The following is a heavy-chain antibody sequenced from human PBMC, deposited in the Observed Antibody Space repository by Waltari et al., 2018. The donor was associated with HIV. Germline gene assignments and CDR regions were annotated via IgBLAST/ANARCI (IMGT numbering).Heavy chain of an antibody. D-gene: IGHD3-10*01. J-gene: IGHJ4*02. CDR2: IKTKGDGGAT. V-gene: IGHV3-15*01. CDR1: GITLNSVW. CDR3: TSEEDYGSGSHFDY. Sequence: EVQLVESGGDLLKTGGCLRLYFAASGITLNSVWISWVRKAPGKGLEWVGRIKTKGDGGATDYAAAVKGRFTISRDDSKNTVYLQMNSLKIEDTAVYYCTSEEDYGSGSHFDYWGQGTLVTVSS.